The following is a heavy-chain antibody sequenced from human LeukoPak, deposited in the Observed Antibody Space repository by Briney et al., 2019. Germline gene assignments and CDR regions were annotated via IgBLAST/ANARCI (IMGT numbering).Heavy chain of an antibody. CDR2: IYYSGST. J-gene: IGHJ4*02. CDR3: ARDAGGATGDYYFDY. D-gene: IGHD7-27*01. V-gene: IGHV4-59*01. Sequence: SETLSLTCTVSGGSIVSYYWSWIRQPPGKGLEWIGYIYYSGSTNYNPSLKSRVTISIDTSKNQSSLKLSSVTAADTAVYYCARDAGGATGDYYFDYWGQGTLVTVSS. CDR1: GGSIVSYY.